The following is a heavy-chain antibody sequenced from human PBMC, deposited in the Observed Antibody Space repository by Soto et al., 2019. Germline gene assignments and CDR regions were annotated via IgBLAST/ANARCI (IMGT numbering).Heavy chain of an antibody. Sequence: ASVKVSCKASGYNFNNYYIHCVRQTPGQGPEWIGVINPSRGLTTYSQRFQGRVSMTRDTSTTTVYMELSSLRSEDTAIYYCARDGVPIAGRSGYFDYWGPGTEVTVSS. CDR2: INPSRGLT. CDR3: ARDGVPIAGRSGYFDY. V-gene: IGHV1-46*02. CDR1: GYNFNNYY. D-gene: IGHD6-19*01. J-gene: IGHJ4*02.